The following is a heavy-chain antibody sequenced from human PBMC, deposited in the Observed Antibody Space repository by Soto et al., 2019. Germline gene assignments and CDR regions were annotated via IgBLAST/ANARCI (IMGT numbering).Heavy chain of an antibody. Sequence: QVQLVESGGGLVKPGGSLRLSCAASGFIFSDYYMTWIRQSPGKGLEWISYISNSGITNYADSVKGRFTISRDNAKNSLYLQMDSLRAEDTAVYYCAGENYYQMDGLGQGTTGNVS. CDR2: ISNSGIT. J-gene: IGHJ6*02. CDR1: GFIFSDYY. V-gene: IGHV3-11*05. CDR3: AGENYYQMDG.